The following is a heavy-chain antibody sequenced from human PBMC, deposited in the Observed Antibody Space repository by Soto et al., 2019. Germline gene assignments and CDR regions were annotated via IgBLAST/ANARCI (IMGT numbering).Heavy chain of an antibody. CDR2: MDPNSGST. CDR1: GYTFTTYD. CDR3: ARDHHGVYSYGPGDYYYYGMDV. J-gene: IGHJ6*02. Sequence: ASVKVSCKASGYTFTTYDINWVRQAPGQGLEWLGWMDPNSGSTGHAQNFQGRITMTRNISRNTAHMELNSLRAEDTAVYYCARDHHGVYSYGPGDYYYYGMDVWGQGTTVTVSS. V-gene: IGHV1-8*01. D-gene: IGHD5-18*01.